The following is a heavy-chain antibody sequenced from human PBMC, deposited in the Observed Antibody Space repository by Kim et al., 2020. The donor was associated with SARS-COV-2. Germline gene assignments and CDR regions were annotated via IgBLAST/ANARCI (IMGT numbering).Heavy chain of an antibody. Sequence: SETLSLTCAVYGGSFSGYYWSWIRQPPGKGLEWIGEINHSGSTNYNPSLKSRVTISVDTSKNQFSLKLSSVTAADTAVYYCARGAPWGWTLYYYYGMDVWGQGTTVTVSS. J-gene: IGHJ6*02. CDR3: ARGAPWGWTLYYYYGMDV. D-gene: IGHD7-27*01. CDR1: GGSFSGYY. CDR2: INHSGST. V-gene: IGHV4-34*01.